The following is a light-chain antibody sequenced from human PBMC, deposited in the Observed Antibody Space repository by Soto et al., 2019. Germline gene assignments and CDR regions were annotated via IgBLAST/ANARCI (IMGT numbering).Light chain of an antibody. J-gene: IGKJ3*01. CDR2: DAS. Sequence: EIVLTQSPGTLSLSPGERATLSCRASQSVNNNYLAWYQQKPGQAPRLLIYDASNRATGIPARFSGSGSGTDFTLTISSLEPEDFAVYYCQQRSNWLFTFGPGTKVDIK. CDR1: QSVNNNY. V-gene: IGKV3-11*01. CDR3: QQRSNWLFT.